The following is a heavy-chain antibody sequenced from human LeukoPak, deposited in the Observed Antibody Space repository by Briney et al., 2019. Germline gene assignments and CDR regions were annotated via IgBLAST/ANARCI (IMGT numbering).Heavy chain of an antibody. V-gene: IGHV3-11*04. CDR1: GFTFSDYY. J-gene: IGHJ4*02. D-gene: IGHD3-3*01. CDR2: ISSSGSTI. Sequence: GGSLRLSCAASGFTFSDYYMSWIRQAPGKGLEWVSYISSSGSTIYYADSVKGRFTISRDNAKNSLYLQMNSLRAEDTAVYYCARDGTYYDFWSGFQKIHYFDYWGQGTLVTVSS. CDR3: ARDGTYYDFWSGFQKIHYFDY.